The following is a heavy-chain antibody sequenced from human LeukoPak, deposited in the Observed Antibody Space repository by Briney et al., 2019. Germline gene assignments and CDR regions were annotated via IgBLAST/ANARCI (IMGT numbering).Heavy chain of an antibody. D-gene: IGHD3-16*02. V-gene: IGHV7-4-1*02. J-gene: IGHJ4*02. CDR1: GYSFSNYA. CDR2: IHPSTGNP. Sequence: ASVKVSCKASGYSFSNYAMNWVRQAPGQGLEWMGWIHPSTGNPAYAQGSTGRFVFSLDTSVSTTYLQISSLKTEDTAVYFCARAFQSLGGLSLPDYWGQGTLVTVSS. CDR3: ARAFQSLGGLSLPDY.